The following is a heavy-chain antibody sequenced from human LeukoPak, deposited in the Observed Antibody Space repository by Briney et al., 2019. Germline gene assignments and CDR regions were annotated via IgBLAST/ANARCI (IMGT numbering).Heavy chain of an antibody. V-gene: IGHV4-39*01. CDR3: ARLSSIAPDFDY. J-gene: IGHJ4*02. CDR2: IYYSGST. CDR1: GGSISSSSYY. Sequence: SETLSLTCTVSGGSISSSSYYWGWIRQPPGKGLEWIGSIYYSGSTYYNPSLKSRVTISVDTSKNQFSLKLSSVTAADTAVYYCARLSSIAPDFDYGGQGTLVTVSS. D-gene: IGHD6-6*01.